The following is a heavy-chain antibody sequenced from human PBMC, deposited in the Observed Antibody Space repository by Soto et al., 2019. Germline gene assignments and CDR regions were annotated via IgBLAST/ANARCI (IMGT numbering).Heavy chain of an antibody. CDR3: ASSFAGNFWSGYGWYFDL. CDR1: GFTFSSYA. J-gene: IGHJ2*01. CDR2: ISGSGGST. V-gene: IGHV3-23*01. D-gene: IGHD3-3*01. Sequence: PGGSLRLSCAASGFTFSSYAMSWVRQAPGKGLEWVSAISGSGGSTYYADSVKGRFTISRDNSKNTLYLQMNSLRAEDTAVYYCASSFAGNFWSGYGWYFDLWGRGTLVTVSS.